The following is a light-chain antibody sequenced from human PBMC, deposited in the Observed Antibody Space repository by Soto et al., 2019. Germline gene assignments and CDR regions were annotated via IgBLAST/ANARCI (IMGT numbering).Light chain of an antibody. CDR3: QQRYNWLS. CDR1: QSISNY. V-gene: IGKV3-11*01. J-gene: IGKJ4*01. CDR2: DAS. Sequence: EIVLTQSPATLSLSPGERATLSCRASQSISNYLARYQQKPGQAPRLLIYDASNRAAGFPARFSGSGSGTDFTLTISSLEPEDFAVYYCQQRYNWLSFGGGTKVDIK.